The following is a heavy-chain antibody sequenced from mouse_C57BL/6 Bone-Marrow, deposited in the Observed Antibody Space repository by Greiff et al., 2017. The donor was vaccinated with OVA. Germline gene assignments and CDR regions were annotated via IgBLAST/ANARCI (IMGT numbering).Heavy chain of an antibody. CDR2: INPCNGGT. CDR3: ARSDGYPFYAMDY. J-gene: IGHJ4*01. V-gene: IGHV1-53*01. Sequence: QVQLQQPGTELVKPGASVKLSCKASGYTFTSYWMHWVKQRPGQGLEWIGNINPCNGGTNYTEKFKSKATLTVDKSSSTAYMQLSSLTSEDSAVYYGARSDGYPFYAMDYWGQGTSVTVSS. D-gene: IGHD2-3*01. CDR1: GYTFTSYW.